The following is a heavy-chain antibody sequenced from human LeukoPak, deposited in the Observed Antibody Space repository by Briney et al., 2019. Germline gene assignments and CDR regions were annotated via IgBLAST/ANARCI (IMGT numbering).Heavy chain of an antibody. D-gene: IGHD6-13*01. Sequence: SETLSLTCTVSGGSISSYYWSWIRQPPGKGLEWIGYIYYSGSTSYNPSLKCRVTISVDTSKKQFSLKLSSVTAADTAVYYCASWYSSSNALDIWGQGTMVTVSS. CDR2: IYYSGST. V-gene: IGHV4-59*08. CDR3: ASWYSSSNALDI. CDR1: GGSISSYY. J-gene: IGHJ3*02.